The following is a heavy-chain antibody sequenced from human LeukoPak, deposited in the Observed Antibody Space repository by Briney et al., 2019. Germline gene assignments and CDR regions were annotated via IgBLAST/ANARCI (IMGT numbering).Heavy chain of an antibody. V-gene: IGHV3-21*01. D-gene: IGHD3-22*01. Sequence: GGSLRLSCAASGFTFSSYSMNWVRQAPGKGLEWVSSISSSSSYVYYADSVKGRFTISRDNAKNSLYLQMNSLRAEDTAVYYCARGYYDSSGYYYEVYYFDYWGQGTLVTVSS. CDR2: ISSSSSYV. CDR3: ARGYYDSSGYYYEVYYFDY. CDR1: GFTFSSYS. J-gene: IGHJ4*02.